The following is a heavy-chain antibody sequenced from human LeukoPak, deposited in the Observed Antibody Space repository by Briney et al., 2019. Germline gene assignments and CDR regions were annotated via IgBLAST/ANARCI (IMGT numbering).Heavy chain of an antibody. CDR3: AKDRTGLWPPEVAY. CDR2: ISYDGSNK. CDR1: GFTFSSYG. D-gene: IGHD5-18*01. Sequence: QTGGSLRLSCAASGFTFSSYGMHWVRQAPGKGLEWVAVISYDGSNKYYADSVKGRFTISRDNSKNTLYLQMNSLRAEDTAVYYCAKDRTGLWPPEVAYWGQGTLVTVSS. V-gene: IGHV3-30*18. J-gene: IGHJ4*02.